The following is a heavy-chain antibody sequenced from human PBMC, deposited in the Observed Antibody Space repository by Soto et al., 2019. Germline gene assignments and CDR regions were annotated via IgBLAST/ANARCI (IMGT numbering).Heavy chain of an antibody. CDR2: MNTYTGNT. V-gene: IGHV1-18*01. J-gene: IGHJ4*02. CDR1: GYTFTTYA. CDR3: ARKVVTTFDY. D-gene: IGHD2-21*02. Sequence: ASVKVSCKASGYTFTTYAISWLRQAPGQGLEWMGWMNTYTGNTDYAQSLRGRVTMTRDTSTDTAYMELRSLRSDDTAVYYCARKVVTTFDYWGQGTLVTVSS.